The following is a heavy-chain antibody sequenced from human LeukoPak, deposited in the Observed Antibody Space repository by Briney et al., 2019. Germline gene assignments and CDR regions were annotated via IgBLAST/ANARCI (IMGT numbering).Heavy chain of an antibody. V-gene: IGHV4-61*01. J-gene: IGHJ4*02. Sequence: PSETLSLTCTASGGSVSSGTYYWSWIRQPPGKELEWFGNIYYSGSTNYKPSLKSRVTISVDTSKNQFSMKLTSVTAADTAVYYCARVYYGSAIDYWGQGDLVTVSS. CDR3: ARVYYGSAIDY. CDR2: IYYSGST. D-gene: IGHD3-10*01. CDR1: GGSVSSGTYY.